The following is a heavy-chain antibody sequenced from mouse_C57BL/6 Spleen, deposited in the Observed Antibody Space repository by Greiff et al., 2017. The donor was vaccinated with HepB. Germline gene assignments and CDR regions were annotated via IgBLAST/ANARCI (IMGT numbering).Heavy chain of an antibody. D-gene: IGHD4-1*01. V-gene: IGHV1-7*01. J-gene: IGHJ1*03. Sequence: VQVVESGAELAKPGASVKLSCKASGYTFTSYWMHWVKQRPGQGLEWIGYINPSSGYTKYNQKFKDKATLTADKSSSTAYMQLSSLTYEDSAVYYCAREAGTQYFDVWGTGTTVTVSS. CDR1: GYTFTSYW. CDR3: AREAGTQYFDV. CDR2: INPSSGYT.